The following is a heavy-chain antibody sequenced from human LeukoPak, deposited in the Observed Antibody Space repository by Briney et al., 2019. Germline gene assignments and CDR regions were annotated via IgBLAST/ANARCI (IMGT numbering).Heavy chain of an antibody. CDR1: EFSVSTNY. D-gene: IGHD6-13*01. J-gene: IGHJ4*02. Sequence: GGSLRLSCEASEFSVSTNYMSWVRQAPGKGLEWFSVIYVGGSTYYADSVKCRFTISRDTSKNTLYLQMNSLRAEDTAVYYYARGKARREGYDFDYWGQGTLVTVSS. V-gene: IGHV3-53*01. CDR3: ARGKARREGYDFDY. CDR2: IYVGGST.